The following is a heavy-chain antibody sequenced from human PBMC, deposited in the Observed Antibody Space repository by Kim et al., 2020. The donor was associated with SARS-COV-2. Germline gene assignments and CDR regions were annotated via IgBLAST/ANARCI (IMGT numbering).Heavy chain of an antibody. CDR1: GFTLSAYS. CDR3: ARDVSVWFGDED. CDR2: ISSSGDMK. V-gene: IGHV3-48*02. D-gene: IGHD3-10*01. Sequence: GGSLRLSCAASGFTLSAYSMNWVRQAPGKGLEWVAYISSSGDMKYYADSVKGRFTISRDNAKNSLYLQMNSLRDDDTAVYYCARDVSVWFGDEDWGQGTLVTVSS. J-gene: IGHJ4*02.